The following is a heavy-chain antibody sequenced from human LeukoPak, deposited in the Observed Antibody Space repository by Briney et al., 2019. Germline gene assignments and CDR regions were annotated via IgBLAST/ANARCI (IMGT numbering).Heavy chain of an antibody. D-gene: IGHD6-13*01. CDR2: IRYDGTNQ. V-gene: IGHV3-30*02. Sequence: GGSLRLSCAASGFTFTSYGMHWVRQAPGKGLEWVTFIRYDGTNQYYADSVKGRFTIPRDNSKNTLYLQMNSLRVEDTAVYYCAKDRDWASSVGTDFDYWGQGTLVTVSS. CDR3: AKDRDWASSVGTDFDY. J-gene: IGHJ4*02. CDR1: GFTFTSYG.